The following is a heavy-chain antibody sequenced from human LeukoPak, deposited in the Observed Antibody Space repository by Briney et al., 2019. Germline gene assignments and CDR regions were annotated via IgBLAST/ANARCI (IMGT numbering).Heavy chain of an antibody. Sequence: PSETLSLTCAVSGSSVSTGSYYWSCIRQPPGKGLEWIGFIFYTGSTYYNPSLNSRVTMSVDTTKNQFSLKMTSVTAADTAGYYCARVRNFVSDIWGQGTMVTVSS. CDR1: GSSVSTGSYY. J-gene: IGHJ3*02. CDR2: IFYTGST. D-gene: IGHD3-16*01. V-gene: IGHV4-61*01. CDR3: ARVRNFVSDI.